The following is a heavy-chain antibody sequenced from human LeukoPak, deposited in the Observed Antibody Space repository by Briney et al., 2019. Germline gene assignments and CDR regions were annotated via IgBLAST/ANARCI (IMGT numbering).Heavy chain of an antibody. CDR3: ARAPSEIGGYYPEYFRH. D-gene: IGHD3-22*01. CDR2: IKSDGRT. J-gene: IGHJ1*01. V-gene: IGHV3-74*01. Sequence: GGSLRLSRAAAGFTFSNYWMHWVSHAPGKGLVWVSRIKSDGRTNYADSVKGRFTISRDNAKNTVSLQINSLRAEDTGVYYCARAPSEIGGYYPEYFRHWGQGTLVTVSS. CDR1: GFTFSNYW.